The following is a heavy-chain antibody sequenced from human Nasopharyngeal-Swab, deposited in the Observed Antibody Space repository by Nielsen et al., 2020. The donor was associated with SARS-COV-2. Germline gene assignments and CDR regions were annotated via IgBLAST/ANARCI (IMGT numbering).Heavy chain of an antibody. V-gene: IGHV3-23*01. D-gene: IGHD6-19*01. CDR1: GYSFRTYG. CDR2: ISGSGDISGSGGST. Sequence: GGSLRLSCVASGYSFRTYGMSWVRQAPGKGLEWVAAISGSGDISGSGGSTYYADSVKGRFTISRDNSKNTLYLQMNSLRDEDTAVYYCVRDSSGWYLDSDYWGQGTQVTVSS. CDR3: VRDSSGWYLDSDY. J-gene: IGHJ4*02.